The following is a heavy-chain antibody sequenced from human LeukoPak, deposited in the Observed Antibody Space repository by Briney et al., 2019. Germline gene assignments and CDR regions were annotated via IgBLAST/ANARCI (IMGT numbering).Heavy chain of an antibody. J-gene: IGHJ4*02. CDR2: ISSSGSTI. D-gene: IGHD6-13*01. Sequence: GGSLRLSCAASGFTFSDYYMSWIRQAPGKGLEWVSYISSSGSTIYYADSVKGRFTISRDNAKNSLYLQMNSLRAEDTAVYYCASWPGFPPGISPREIDYWGQGTLVTVSS. CDR3: ASWPGFPPGISPREIDY. CDR1: GFTFSDYY. V-gene: IGHV3-11*01.